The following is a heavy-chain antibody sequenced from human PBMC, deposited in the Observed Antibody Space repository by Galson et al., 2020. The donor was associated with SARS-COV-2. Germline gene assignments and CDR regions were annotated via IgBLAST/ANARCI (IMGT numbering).Heavy chain of an antibody. Sequence: GGSLRLSCAAYGFTFSSYSMNWVRQAPGKGLEWVSSISSSSSYIYYADSVKGRFTISRDNAKNSLYLQMNSLRAEDTAVYYCARDLKGYSYGYFDYWGQGTLVTVSS. D-gene: IGHD5-18*01. CDR1: GFTFSSYS. CDR3: ARDLKGYSYGYFDY. V-gene: IGHV3-21*01. J-gene: IGHJ4*02. CDR2: ISSSSSYI.